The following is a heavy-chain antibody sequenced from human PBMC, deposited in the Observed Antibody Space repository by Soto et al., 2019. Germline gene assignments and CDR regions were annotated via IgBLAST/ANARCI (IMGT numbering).Heavy chain of an antibody. CDR3: WRSTGFWGRTDS. J-gene: IGHJ4*02. CDR2: IYYSGST. Sequence: QLQLQESGPALVKTSQTLSLTCSVSGDSIISGGYYWTWLRQYPGKGLEYIGYIYYSGSTYYNLFLESSITVFLDASKTQFSLRLSSVTAADTAVYYCWRSTGFWGRTDSWGQGTLVTVSS. CDR1: GDSIISGGYY. D-gene: IGHD3-16*01. V-gene: IGHV4-31*03.